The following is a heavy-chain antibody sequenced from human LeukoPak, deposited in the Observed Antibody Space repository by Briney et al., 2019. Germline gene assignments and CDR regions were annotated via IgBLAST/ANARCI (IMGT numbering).Heavy chain of an antibody. CDR3: ARVDYGGFWYFDL. Sequence: GGSLRLSCAASGFTFSSYSMNWVRQAPGKGLEWVSSISSSSSYIYYADSVKGRFTISRDNAKNSLYLQMNSLRAEDTAVYYCARVDYGGFWYFDLWGRGTLVTVSS. CDR1: GFTFSSYS. D-gene: IGHD4-23*01. J-gene: IGHJ2*01. CDR2: ISSSSSYI. V-gene: IGHV3-21*01.